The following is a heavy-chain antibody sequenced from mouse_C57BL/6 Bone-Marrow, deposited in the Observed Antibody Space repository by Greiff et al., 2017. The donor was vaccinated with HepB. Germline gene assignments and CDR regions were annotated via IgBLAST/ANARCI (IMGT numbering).Heavy chain of an antibody. J-gene: IGHJ4*01. Sequence: QVQLKQPGAELVKPGASVKMSCKASGYTFTSYWITWVKQRPGQGLEWIGDIYPGSGSTNYNEKFKSKATLTVDTSSSTAYMQLSSLTSEDSAVYYCARGGGFRYAMDYWGQGTSVTVSS. V-gene: IGHV1-55*01. CDR1: GYTFTSYW. CDR2: IYPGSGST. CDR3: ARGGGFRYAMDY.